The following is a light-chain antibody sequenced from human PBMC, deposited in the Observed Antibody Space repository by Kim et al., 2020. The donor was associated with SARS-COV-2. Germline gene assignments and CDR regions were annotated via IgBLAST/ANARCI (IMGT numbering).Light chain of an antibody. CDR2: AAS. V-gene: IGKV1-39*01. CDR1: QTISTS. J-gene: IGKJ2*01. CDR3: QQSYNTPPT. Sequence: CARGGDRVAITCRASQTISTSLMWFQQKPGKAPELLIYAASNLESGVPLRFSGSGSGTDFTLTIGSLQPEDFATYYCQQSYNTPPTFGQGTKLEI.